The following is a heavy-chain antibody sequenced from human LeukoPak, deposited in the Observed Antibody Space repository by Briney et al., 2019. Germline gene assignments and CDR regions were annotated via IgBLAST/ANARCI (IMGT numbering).Heavy chain of an antibody. V-gene: IGHV3-7*01. J-gene: IGHJ4*02. CDR1: GFTLSDYW. CDR3: ARGKIDF. CDR2: INTDGSAE. Sequence: GGSLRLSCAASGFTLSDYWMMGVRQTPEKGLEWVANINTDGSAEYYGDSVKGRFTISRDNAKNSLSLQMNSLRVEDTALYYCARGKIDFWGQGILVTVSS.